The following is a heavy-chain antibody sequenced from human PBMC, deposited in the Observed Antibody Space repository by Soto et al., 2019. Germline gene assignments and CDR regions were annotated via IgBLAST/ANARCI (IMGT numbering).Heavy chain of an antibody. Sequence: EVQLVESGGGLVQPGGSLRLSCAASGFTVSSNYMSWVRQAPGKGLEWVSVIYSGGSTYYADSVKGRFTISRDNSKNKLYLQMNSLRAEDTAVYYCARGWDYGDYLRSFWFDPWGQGTLVTVSS. V-gene: IGHV3-66*01. D-gene: IGHD4-17*01. CDR2: IYSGGST. CDR1: GFTVSSNY. J-gene: IGHJ5*02. CDR3: ARGWDYGDYLRSFWFDP.